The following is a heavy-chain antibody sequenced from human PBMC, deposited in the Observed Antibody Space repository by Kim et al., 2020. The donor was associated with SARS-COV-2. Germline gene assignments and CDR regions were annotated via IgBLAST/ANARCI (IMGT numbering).Heavy chain of an antibody. V-gene: IGHV1-18*01. CDR1: GYTFTSYG. CDR3: ARSLGVVYAIIPVGAFDI. CDR2: ISAYNGNT. D-gene: IGHD2-8*02. Sequence: ASVKVSCKASGYTFTSYGISWVRQALGQGLEWMGWISAYNGNTNYAQKLLGRVTMTTDTSTSTAYMELRSLRSDDTAVYYCARSLGVVYAIIPVGAFDIWGQGTMVTVSS. J-gene: IGHJ3*02.